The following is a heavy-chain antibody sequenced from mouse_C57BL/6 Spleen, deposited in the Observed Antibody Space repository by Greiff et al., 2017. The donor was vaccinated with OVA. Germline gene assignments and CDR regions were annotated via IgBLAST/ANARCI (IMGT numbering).Heavy chain of an antibody. D-gene: IGHD2-3*01. J-gene: IGHJ2*01. CDR2: INPSNGGT. CDR1: GYTFTSYW. V-gene: IGHV1-53*01. CDR3: ARSFDGYFHFDY. Sequence: QVQLQQPGTDLVKPGASVKLSCKASGYTFTSYWMHWVKQRPGQGLEWIGNINPSNGGTNYNEQFKSQATLTVDKSSRTSYMQLSSLTSEDSAVYYVARSFDGYFHFDYWGQGTTLTVSS.